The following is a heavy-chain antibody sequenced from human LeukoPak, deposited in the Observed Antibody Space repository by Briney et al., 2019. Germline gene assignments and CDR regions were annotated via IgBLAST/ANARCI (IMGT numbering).Heavy chain of an antibody. CDR2: IVVGSGNT. D-gene: IGHD6-13*01. Sequence: GTSVKVSCKASGFTFTSSAMQWVRQARGQRLEWIGWIVVGSGNTNYAQKFQERVTITRDMSTSTAYMELSSLRSEDTAVYYCASIGGSSYDAFDIWGQGTMVTVSS. V-gene: IGHV1-58*02. CDR1: GFTFTSSA. J-gene: IGHJ3*02. CDR3: ASIGGSSYDAFDI.